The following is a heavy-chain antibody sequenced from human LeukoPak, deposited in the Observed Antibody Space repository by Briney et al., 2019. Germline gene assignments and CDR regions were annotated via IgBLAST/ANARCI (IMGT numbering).Heavy chain of an antibody. Sequence: PGGSLRLSCAASGFTFSSYAMHGVRQAPGKGLEWVAVISYDGSNKYYADSVKGQFAISRDNSKNMLYLHMNSLRTEDTALYYCAREAGLSTRRRLDYWGQGTLVTVSS. CDR1: GFTFSSYA. CDR2: ISYDGSNK. J-gene: IGHJ4*02. CDR3: AREAGLSTRRRLDY. V-gene: IGHV3-30*09. D-gene: IGHD4/OR15-4a*01.